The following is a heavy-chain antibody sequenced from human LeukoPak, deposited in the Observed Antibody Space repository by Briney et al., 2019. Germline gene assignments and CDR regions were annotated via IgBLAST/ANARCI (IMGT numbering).Heavy chain of an antibody. D-gene: IGHD1-26*01. CDR1: GFTFSSHA. CDR3: ASAGGGSAH. J-gene: IGHJ4*02. CDR2: ISGNAVST. V-gene: IGHV3-23*01. Sequence: GGSLRLSCTPSGFTFSSHAMSWVRQAPGKGLEWVSAISGNAVSTYYADSVRGRFTISRDNSKSTLYLQMNSLRAEDTAVYYCASAGGGSAHWGQGTLVIVSS.